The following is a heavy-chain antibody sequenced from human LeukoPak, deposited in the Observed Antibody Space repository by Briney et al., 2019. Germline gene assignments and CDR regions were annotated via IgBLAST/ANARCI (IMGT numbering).Heavy chain of an antibody. Sequence: YIHYTATTDYNPSLTSRVTISIDTPKNQVSLRGTSVTAADTAVYFCARTGFGRDYYGMDVWGQGTTVTVSS. V-gene: IGHV4-59*01. CDR3: ARTGFGRDYYGMDV. D-gene: IGHD3-16*01. CDR2: IHYTATT. J-gene: IGHJ6*02.